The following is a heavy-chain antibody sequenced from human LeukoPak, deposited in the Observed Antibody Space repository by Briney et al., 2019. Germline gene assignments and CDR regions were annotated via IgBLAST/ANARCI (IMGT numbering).Heavy chain of an antibody. CDR2: ISYDGNNK. CDR1: GFIFSKYA. CDR3: AREPPGGTTAADS. Sequence: GGSLRLSCAASGFIFSKYAIHWVRQAPGKGLEWVAVISYDGNNKEYADSVKGRFTISRDNSKNTLFLLMNSLRVEDTAVYYCAREPPGGTTAADSWGQGTLVTVSP. D-gene: IGHD1/OR15-1a*01. J-gene: IGHJ4*02. V-gene: IGHV3-30-3*01.